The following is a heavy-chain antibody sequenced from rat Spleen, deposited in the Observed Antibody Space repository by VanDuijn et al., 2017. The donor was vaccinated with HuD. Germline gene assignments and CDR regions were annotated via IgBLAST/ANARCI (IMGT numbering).Heavy chain of an antibody. CDR3: ARPNYPGFNYFDY. CDR2: ISPSGGST. D-gene: IGHD1-4*01. CDR1: EFTFSNYD. J-gene: IGHJ2*01. V-gene: IGHV5S23*01. Sequence: EVQLVESGGGLVQPGRSLRLSCAASEFTFSNYDMAWVRQAPTRGLEWVASISPSGGSTYYRDSVKGRFTASRDNAKSTLYLQMDSLRSEDTATYYCARPNYPGFNYFDYWGQGVMVTVSS.